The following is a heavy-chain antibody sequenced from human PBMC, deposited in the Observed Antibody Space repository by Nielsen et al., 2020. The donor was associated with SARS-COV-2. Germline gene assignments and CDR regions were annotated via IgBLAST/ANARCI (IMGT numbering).Heavy chain of an antibody. Sequence: GESLKISCAASGFTFSSYWMSWVRQAPGKGLEWVANIKQDGSEKYYVDSVKGRFTISRDNAKNSLYLQMNSLRAEDTAVYYCARDRPDTYYYYGMDVWGQGTTVTVSS. J-gene: IGHJ6*02. CDR2: IKQDGSEK. CDR1: GFTFSSYW. CDR3: ARDRPDTYYYYGMDV. V-gene: IGHV3-7*01. D-gene: IGHD3-9*01.